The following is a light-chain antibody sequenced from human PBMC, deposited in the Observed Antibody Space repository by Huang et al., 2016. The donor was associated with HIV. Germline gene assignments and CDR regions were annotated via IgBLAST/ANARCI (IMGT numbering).Light chain of an antibody. CDR2: AAS. V-gene: IGKV1-NL1*01. Sequence: DIQMTQSPSSLSASVGDRVTITCRASQGISNSLAWYQQKTGRAPKLLVYAASRLGSGVPSRFSGRGSGTDYTLTISRLQPEDFATYYCQQYFTSPPLTFGGGTKVEIK. CDR1: QGISNS. CDR3: QQYFTSPPLT. J-gene: IGKJ4*01.